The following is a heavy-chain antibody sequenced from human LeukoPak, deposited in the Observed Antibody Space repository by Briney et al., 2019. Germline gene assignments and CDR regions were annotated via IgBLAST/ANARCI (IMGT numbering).Heavy chain of an antibody. CDR1: GFTFSNYA. CDR2: ISYDGSNT. Sequence: GGSLRLSCAASGFTFSNYAMHWVRQAPGKGLEWVAVISYDGSNTYSADSVKGRFTISRDNSKNTLYLQMNSLRAEDTAVYYCAKKGATTGDFDYWGQGTLVTVSS. V-gene: IGHV3-30-3*02. D-gene: IGHD1-26*01. CDR3: AKKGATTGDFDY. J-gene: IGHJ4*02.